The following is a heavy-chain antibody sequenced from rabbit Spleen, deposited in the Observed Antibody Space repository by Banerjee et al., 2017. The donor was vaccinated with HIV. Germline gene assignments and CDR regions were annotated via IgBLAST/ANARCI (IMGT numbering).Heavy chain of an antibody. CDR3: ARDTGSSFSSYGMDL. D-gene: IGHD8-1*01. V-gene: IGHV1S45*01. CDR2: ITADTGSRDFT. Sequence: QEQLVESGGGVVQPEGSLTLTCKASGFSLSNNYAMCWVRQAPGKGLEWIACITADTGSRDFTYYASWAKGRFTISKTSSTTVTLQMTSLTVADTATYFCARDTGSSFSSYGMDLWGQGTLVTVS. J-gene: IGHJ6*01. CDR1: GFSLSNNYA.